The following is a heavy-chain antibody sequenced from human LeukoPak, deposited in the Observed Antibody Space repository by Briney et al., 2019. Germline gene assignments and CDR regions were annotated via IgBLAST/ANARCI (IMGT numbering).Heavy chain of an antibody. CDR2: ISSNGGST. CDR3: AKKRVAVAGTHYFDY. J-gene: IGHJ4*02. V-gene: IGHV3-64*04. Sequence: PGGSLRLSCSASGFTFSSYAMHWVRQAPGKGLEYVSAISSNGGSTYYADSVKGRFTISRDNSKNTLYLQMNSLRAEDTAVYYCAKKRVAVAGTHYFDYWGQGTLVTVSS. CDR1: GFTFSSYA. D-gene: IGHD6-19*01.